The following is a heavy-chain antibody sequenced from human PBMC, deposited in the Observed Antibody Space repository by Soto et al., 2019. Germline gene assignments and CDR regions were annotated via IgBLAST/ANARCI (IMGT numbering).Heavy chain of an antibody. V-gene: IGHV4-59*01. CDR3: ARAVNSYGYDYFDY. D-gene: IGHD5-18*01. J-gene: IGHJ4*02. CDR1: GGSISSYY. Sequence: PSETLSLTCTVSGGSISSYYWSWIRQPPGKELEWIGYIYYSGSTNYNPSLKSRVTISVDTSKNQFSLKLSSVTAADTAVYYCARAVNSYGYDYFDYWGQGALVTVSS. CDR2: IYYSGST.